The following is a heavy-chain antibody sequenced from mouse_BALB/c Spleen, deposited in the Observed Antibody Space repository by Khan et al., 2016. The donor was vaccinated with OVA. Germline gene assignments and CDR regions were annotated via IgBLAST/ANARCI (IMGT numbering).Heavy chain of an antibody. Sequence: EVELVESGGDLVKPGGSLKLSCAASGFTFSSYGMSWVRQTPDKRLEWVATISSGGDYTYYPDSVKGRFTISRDNAKNTPYLQLSSLKSEDTAIYYCASHLTGSFAYWGQGTLVTVSA. CDR1: GFTFSSYG. J-gene: IGHJ3*01. D-gene: IGHD4-1*01. CDR3: ASHLTGSFAY. CDR2: ISSGGDYT. V-gene: IGHV5-6*01.